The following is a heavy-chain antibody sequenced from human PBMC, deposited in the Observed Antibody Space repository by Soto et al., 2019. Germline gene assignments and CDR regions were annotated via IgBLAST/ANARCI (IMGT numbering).Heavy chain of an antibody. D-gene: IGHD3-3*01. CDR2: ISSSSSYI. CDR3: AREKYYDFWSGYYTIPSPYFDY. V-gene: IGHV3-21*01. Sequence: GGSLRLSCAASGFTFSSYSMNWVRQAPGKGLEWVSSISSSSSYIYYADSVKGRFTISRDNAKNSLYLQMNSLRAEDTAVYYCAREKYYDFWSGYYTIPSPYFDYWGQGTLVTISS. J-gene: IGHJ4*02. CDR1: GFTFSSYS.